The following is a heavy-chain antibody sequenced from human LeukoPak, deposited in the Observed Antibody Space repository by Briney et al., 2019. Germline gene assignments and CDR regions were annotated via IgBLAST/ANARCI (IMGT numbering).Heavy chain of an antibody. J-gene: IGHJ4*02. V-gene: IGHV3-48*03. CDR3: AGDTEVFTNEQSFFEY. CDR1: GFTFSSYE. CDR2: ISSSGSTI. Sequence: GGSLRLSCAASGFTFSSYEMNWVRQAPGKGLEWVSYISSSGSTIYYADSVKGRFTISRDNAKNSLYLQMNSLRAEDTAVYFCAGDTEVFTNEQSFFEYWGQGALVTVSS. D-gene: IGHD1-1*01.